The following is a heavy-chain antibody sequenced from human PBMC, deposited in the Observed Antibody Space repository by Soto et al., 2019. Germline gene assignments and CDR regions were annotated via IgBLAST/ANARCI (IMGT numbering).Heavy chain of an antibody. J-gene: IGHJ4*02. CDR3: ARDRYDYGSGNYYNRIDF. CDR1: GGIFSTYA. CDR2: IIPNFGTP. D-gene: IGHD3-10*01. Sequence: QVQLVQSGAEVKKPGSSVKVSCKASGGIFSTYAISWLRQAPGQGLEWMGGIIPNFGTPNYAQRFQGRVTITADESTSTAYRELSRLRAEDTAVYYCARDRYDYGSGNYYNRIDFWGQGTLVTVSS. V-gene: IGHV1-69*01.